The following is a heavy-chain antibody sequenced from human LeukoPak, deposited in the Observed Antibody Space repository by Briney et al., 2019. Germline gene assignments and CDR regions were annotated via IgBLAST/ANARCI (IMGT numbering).Heavy chain of an antibody. CDR2: IKSDGKIT. J-gene: IGHJ1*01. Sequence: GSLRLSCAASGLTFSNYWMHWVRQAPGKGLVWVSRIKSDGKITTYTDSVKGRFTTSRDNAKNTFYLQMNSLRVEDTAVYYCLLIILGGSSQDWGQGTLVSVSS. CDR1: GLTFSNYW. D-gene: IGHD3-3*01. V-gene: IGHV3-74*01. CDR3: LLIILGGSSQD.